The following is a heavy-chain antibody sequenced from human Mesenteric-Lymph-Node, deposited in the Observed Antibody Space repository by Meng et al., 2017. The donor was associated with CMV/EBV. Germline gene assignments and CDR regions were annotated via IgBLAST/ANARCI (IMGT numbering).Heavy chain of an antibody. CDR3: ARENVNDYGDYVWDY. Sequence: GGSLRLSCVASGFTFSSYEMNWVRQAPGKGLEWVSYISSSGSTIYYVDSVKGRFTISRDNAKNSLYLQMNSLRAEDTAIYYCARENVNDYGDYVWDYWGQGTLVTVSS. CDR2: ISSSGSTI. V-gene: IGHV3-48*03. J-gene: IGHJ4*02. D-gene: IGHD4-17*01. CDR1: GFTFSSYE.